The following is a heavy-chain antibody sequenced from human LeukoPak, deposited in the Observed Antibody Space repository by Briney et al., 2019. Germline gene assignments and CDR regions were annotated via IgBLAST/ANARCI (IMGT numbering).Heavy chain of an antibody. CDR3: AKSPGVLLWFGSFDY. CDR2: IYYSGRT. J-gene: IGHJ4*02. V-gene: IGHV4-59*03. Sequence: SETLSLTCTVSGGSISSYYWSWIRQPPGKGLEWIGYIYYSGRTNYNPSLKSRVTISVDTSKNQFSLKLSSVTAADTAVYYCAKSPGVLLWFGSFDYWGRGTLLTVSS. CDR1: GGSISSYY. D-gene: IGHD3-10*01.